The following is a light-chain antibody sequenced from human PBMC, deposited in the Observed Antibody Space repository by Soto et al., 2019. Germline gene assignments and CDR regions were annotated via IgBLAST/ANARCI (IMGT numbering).Light chain of an antibody. V-gene: IGKV3-20*01. J-gene: IGKJ5*01. CDR1: QSVSSN. CDR2: GAS. Sequence: EIVMTQSPATLSVSPGERATLSCRASQSVSSNLAWYQHKPGQAPRLLVYGASSRATGIPDRFSGSGSGTDFTLTISRLEPEDFAVYYCQQHGTSPITFGQGTRLEIK. CDR3: QQHGTSPIT.